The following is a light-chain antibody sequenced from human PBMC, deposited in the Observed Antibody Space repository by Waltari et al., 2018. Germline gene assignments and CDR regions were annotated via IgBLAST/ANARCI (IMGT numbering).Light chain of an antibody. Sequence: EIVMTQSPATLSVSPGERATLSCRASQSVSSNLAWYQQKPGKAPRLLIYGASTGATGIPARFSGSGSGTEFTLTISSMQSEDFAVYYCQQYNNWPYTFGQGTKLEIK. J-gene: IGKJ2*01. CDR1: QSVSSN. CDR2: GAS. CDR3: QQYNNWPYT. V-gene: IGKV3-15*01.